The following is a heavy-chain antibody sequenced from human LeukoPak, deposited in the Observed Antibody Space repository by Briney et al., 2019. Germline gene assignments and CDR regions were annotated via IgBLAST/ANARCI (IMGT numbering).Heavy chain of an antibody. CDR1: GGSFSGYY. CDR3: AYGYYYYGMDV. J-gene: IGHJ6*02. Sequence: PSETLSLTCAVYGGSFSGYYWSWIRQPPGKGLEWIGEINHSGSTNYNPSLKSRVTISVDTSKNQFSLKLSSVTAADTAVYYCAYGYYYYGMDVWGQGTTVTVSS. D-gene: IGHD3-10*01. CDR2: INHSGST. V-gene: IGHV4-34*01.